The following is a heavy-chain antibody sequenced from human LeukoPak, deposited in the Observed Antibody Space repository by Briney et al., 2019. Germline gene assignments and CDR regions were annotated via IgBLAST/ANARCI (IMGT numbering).Heavy chain of an antibody. CDR3: ARDDLDYGVFFDY. Sequence: SVKVSCKASGGTFSSYAISWVRQAPGQGLEWMGRIIPILGIANYAQKFQGRVTITADKSTSTAYMELSSLRSEDTAVYYCARDDLDYGVFFDYWGQGTLVTVSS. V-gene: IGHV1-69*04. J-gene: IGHJ4*02. CDR2: IIPILGIA. CDR1: GGTFSSYA. D-gene: IGHD4-17*01.